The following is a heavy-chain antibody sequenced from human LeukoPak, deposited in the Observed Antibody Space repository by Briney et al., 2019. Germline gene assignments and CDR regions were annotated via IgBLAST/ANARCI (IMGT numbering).Heavy chain of an antibody. J-gene: IGHJ3*02. CDR3: ARDTYYYDSSGYAVRDDAFDI. Sequence: GRSLRLSCAASGFTFSSNVMHWVRQAPGEGLEWVAMISYDGSNKYYADSVKGRFTISRDNAKNSLYLQMNSLRAEDTAVYYCARDTYYYDSSGYAVRDDAFDIWGQGTMVTVSS. CDR2: ISYDGSNK. D-gene: IGHD3-22*01. V-gene: IGHV3-30-3*01. CDR1: GFTFSSNV.